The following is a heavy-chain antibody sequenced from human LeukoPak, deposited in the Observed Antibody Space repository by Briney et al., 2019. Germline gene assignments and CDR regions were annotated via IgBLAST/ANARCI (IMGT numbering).Heavy chain of an antibody. CDR3: SRGSALNRAYSGYDPPFHY. Sequence: ASVTVSCKASGYTFSDYYMHWVRQAPAQGLEWMGWINPNSGATGYAQKFQDRVTMTRDTAINTADMELNSLRSDDTAMYYCSRGSALNRAYSGYDPPFHYWGQGTLVAVSS. V-gene: IGHV1-2*02. D-gene: IGHD5-12*01. CDR1: GYTFSDYY. CDR2: INPNSGAT. J-gene: IGHJ4*02.